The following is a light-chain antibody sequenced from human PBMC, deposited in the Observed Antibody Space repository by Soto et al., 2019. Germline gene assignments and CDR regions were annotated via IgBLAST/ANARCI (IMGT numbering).Light chain of an antibody. V-gene: IGKV3-20*01. CDR1: QSVSSSY. CDR2: GAS. J-gene: IGKJ5*01. Sequence: EIVLTQSPGTLSLSPCERATLSCRASQSVSSSYLAWYQQKPGQAPRLLIYGASSRATGIPDRFSGSGSGTDFTLTISRLEPEDFAVYYCQQYGSFFGQGTRLEIK. CDR3: QQYGSF.